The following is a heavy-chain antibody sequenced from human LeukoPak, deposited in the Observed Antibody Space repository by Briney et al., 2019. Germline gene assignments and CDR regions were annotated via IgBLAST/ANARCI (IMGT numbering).Heavy chain of an antibody. CDR2: INPNSGGT. CDR3: ARGGYSGSYYRFDY. CDR1: GYTFTGYY. V-gene: IGHV1-2*06. D-gene: IGHD1-26*01. Sequence: ASVTVSCKASGYTFTGYYMHWVRQAPGQGLEWMGRINPNSGGTNYAQKFQGRVTMTRDTSISTAYMELSRLRSDDTAVYYCARGGYSGSYYRFDYWGQGTLVTVSS. J-gene: IGHJ4*02.